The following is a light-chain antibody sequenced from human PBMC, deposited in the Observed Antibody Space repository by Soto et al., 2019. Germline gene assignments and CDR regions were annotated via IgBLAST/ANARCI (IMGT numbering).Light chain of an antibody. J-gene: IGLJ3*02. CDR2: GNR. Sequence: QSVLTQPPSVSGAPGQRVTISCTGNSSNLGAGYDVHWYQQLPGAATKLVIFGNRNRPSGVPERFSGSKSGTSASLAITGLQADDEAAYYCQAYDFSLTAAVFGGGTKLTVL. CDR3: QAYDFSLTAAV. V-gene: IGLV1-40*01. CDR1: SSNLGAGYD.